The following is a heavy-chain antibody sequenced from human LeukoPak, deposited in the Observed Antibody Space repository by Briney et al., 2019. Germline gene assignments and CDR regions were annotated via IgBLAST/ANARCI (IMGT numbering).Heavy chain of an antibody. V-gene: IGHV3-7*04. CDR3: ARVGFGS. J-gene: IGHJ5*02. D-gene: IGHD3-10*01. Sequence: GRFSISRDNTNNALYLQMNSLRVEDTAVYYCARVGFGSWGQGTLVTVSS.